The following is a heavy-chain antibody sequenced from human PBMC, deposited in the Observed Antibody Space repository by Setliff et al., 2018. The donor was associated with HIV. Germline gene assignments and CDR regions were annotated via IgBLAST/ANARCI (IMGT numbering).Heavy chain of an antibody. CDR1: GFTFSSYC. D-gene: IGHD7-27*01. Sequence: GGSLRLSCVASGFTFSSYCMDWFRQAPGKGLEWVSSISYGSTYIYQSDSVRGRFTISRDDAKKSLYLQMNSLRAEDTAVYFCVRAPPNSGYWGRGTLVTVSS. V-gene: IGHV3-21*01. CDR3: VRAPPNSGY. CDR2: ISYGSTYI. J-gene: IGHJ4*02.